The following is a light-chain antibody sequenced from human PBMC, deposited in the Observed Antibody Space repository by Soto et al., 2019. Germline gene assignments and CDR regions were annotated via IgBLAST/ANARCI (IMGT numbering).Light chain of an antibody. V-gene: IGKV1-5*03. CDR2: KAS. CDR1: QSISTW. CDR3: QQDYTYPRT. J-gene: IGKJ4*01. Sequence: DIQMTQSPSTLSASVGDRVTITCRASQSISTWLAWYQQKPGKAPKLLIYKASSLEGGVPSRFGGSGSGTLFNITISSLHPDDFATYYCQQDYTYPRTFGGGTTVDIK.